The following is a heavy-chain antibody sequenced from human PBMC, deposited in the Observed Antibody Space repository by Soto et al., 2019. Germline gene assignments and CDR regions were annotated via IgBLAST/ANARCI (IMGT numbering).Heavy chain of an antibody. D-gene: IGHD2-15*01. CDR1: GFSFSDYY. Sequence: GGSLRLSCAASGFSFSDYYMSWIRQAPGKGLERVSYISGNSGCTNYADSVKGRFTISRDNSKNTLYLQMNSLRAEETAVYYCSNQLGYCGGGICPFDYWGQGTLVTVSS. CDR2: ISGNSGCT. J-gene: IGHJ4*02. CDR3: SNQLGYCGGGICPFDY. V-gene: IGHV3-11*03.